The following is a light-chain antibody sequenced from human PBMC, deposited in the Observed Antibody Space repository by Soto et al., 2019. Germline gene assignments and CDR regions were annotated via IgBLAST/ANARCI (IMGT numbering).Light chain of an antibody. J-gene: IGLJ3*02. CDR2: GNR. Sequence: QSVLTQPPSVSGAPGQRVTISCTGNNSNLGAGYDVHWYQQLPGAAPKLVIFGNRNRPSGVPERFSGSKSCTSASLAITGRQAEDEADYYCQAYDYSLTAVVFGGGTKVTVL. CDR3: QAYDYSLTAVV. CDR1: NSNLGAGYD. V-gene: IGLV1-40*01.